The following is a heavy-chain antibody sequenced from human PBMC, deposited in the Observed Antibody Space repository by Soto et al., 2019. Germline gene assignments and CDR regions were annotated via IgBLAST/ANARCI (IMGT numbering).Heavy chain of an antibody. CDR3: ASAGGAVTGRYFDH. CDR1: GFPFSAFY. V-gene: IGHV3-11*05. CDR2: ISTSGTSA. J-gene: IGHJ4*02. D-gene: IGHD6-19*01. Sequence: QVQLEESGGGLVKPGGSLRLSCAASGFPFSAFYMSWVRQAPGKGLEYISYISTSGTSANYADSVKGRFTISRDNSKNPLYLQMSRLRTEATVFYYCASAGGAVTGRYFDHWGQGALVTVSS.